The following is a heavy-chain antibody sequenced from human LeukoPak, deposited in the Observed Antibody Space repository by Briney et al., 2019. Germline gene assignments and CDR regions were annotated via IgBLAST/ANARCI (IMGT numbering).Heavy chain of an antibody. CDR1: GGSISSSSYY. V-gene: IGHV4-39*07. CDR3: ARGTGEGYSYGRYYFDY. D-gene: IGHD5-18*01. CDR2: IYYSGST. Sequence: SETLSLTCTVSGGSISSSSYYWGWIRQPPGKGLEWIGSIYYSGSTYYNPSLRSRVTISVDTSKNQFSLKLSSVTAADTAVYYCARGTGEGYSYGRYYFDYWGQGTLVTVSS. J-gene: IGHJ4*02.